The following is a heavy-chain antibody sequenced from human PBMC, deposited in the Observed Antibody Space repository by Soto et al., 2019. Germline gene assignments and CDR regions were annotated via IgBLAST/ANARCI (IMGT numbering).Heavy chain of an antibody. J-gene: IGHJ4*02. Sequence: QVQLQQWGAGLLKPSETLSLTCAVYGGSFSGYYWGWIRQPPGKGLEWIGEINHSGSTNYNPSLKSRVTISVDTSKNQFSLKLSSVTAADTAVYYCARKTIWSGYYHDYWGQGTLVTVSS. CDR3: ARKTIWSGYYHDY. CDR1: GGSFSGYY. V-gene: IGHV4-34*01. CDR2: INHSGST. D-gene: IGHD3-3*01.